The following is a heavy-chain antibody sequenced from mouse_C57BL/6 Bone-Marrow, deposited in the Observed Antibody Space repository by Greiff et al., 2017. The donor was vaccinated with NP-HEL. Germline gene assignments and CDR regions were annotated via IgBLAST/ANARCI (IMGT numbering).Heavy chain of an antibody. CDR2: ISSGSSTI. J-gene: IGHJ1*03. V-gene: IGHV5-17*01. D-gene: IGHD1-1*01. CDR1: GFTFSDYG. Sequence: EVQRVESGGGLVKPGGSLKLSCAASGFTFSDYGMHWVRQAPEKGLEWVAYISSGSSTIYYADTVKGRFTISRDNAKNTLFLQMTSLRSEDTAMYYCARGGTTVVATRYFDVWGTGTTVTVSS. CDR3: ARGGTTVVATRYFDV.